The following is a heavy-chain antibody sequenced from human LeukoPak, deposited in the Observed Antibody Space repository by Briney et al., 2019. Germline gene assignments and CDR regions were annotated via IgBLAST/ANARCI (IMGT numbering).Heavy chain of an antibody. CDR2: IKSDGSST. V-gene: IGHV3-74*01. CDR3: TKSDIFDI. CDR1: GFTFSSYW. D-gene: IGHD2-15*01. Sequence: GGSLRLSCAAPGFTFSSYWMHWVRQAPGKGLMWVSRIKSDGSSTSYADSVKGRFTISRDNAKNTLFLQMNSLRAEDTAVYYCTKSDIFDIWGQGTMVTVSS. J-gene: IGHJ3*02.